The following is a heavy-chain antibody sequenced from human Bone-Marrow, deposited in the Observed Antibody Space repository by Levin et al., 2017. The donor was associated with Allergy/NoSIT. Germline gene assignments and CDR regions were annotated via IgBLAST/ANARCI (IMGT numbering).Heavy chain of an antibody. CDR3: SRGAPYYYDSSGYLVRYFDY. Sequence: AGGSLRLSCITSGFTFGDYGMSWFRQAPGKGLDWVGFISRKRYGETTEYAATVNGRFTISRDDYKSIAHLQMNSMKTEDTAMYYCSRGAPYYYDSSGYLVRYFDYWGQGTQVTVSS. V-gene: IGHV3-49*03. CDR2: ISRKRYGETT. CDR1: GFTFGDYG. D-gene: IGHD3-22*01. J-gene: IGHJ4*02.